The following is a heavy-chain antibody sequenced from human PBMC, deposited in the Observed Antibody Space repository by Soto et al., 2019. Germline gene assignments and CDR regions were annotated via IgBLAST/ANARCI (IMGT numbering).Heavy chain of an antibody. Sequence: SATLSLTCAVSGYSMTSGFYWGWIRQTPGKGLEWIGSVYHSGATYYNPSLQSRVSISVDTTKSQFSLKLISVSAADTGTYYCARERSFARPAGWFEPWGQGTQVTVSS. CDR1: GYSMTSGFY. CDR2: VYHSGAT. CDR3: ARERSFARPAGWFEP. J-gene: IGHJ5*02. V-gene: IGHV4-38-2*02. D-gene: IGHD6-13*01.